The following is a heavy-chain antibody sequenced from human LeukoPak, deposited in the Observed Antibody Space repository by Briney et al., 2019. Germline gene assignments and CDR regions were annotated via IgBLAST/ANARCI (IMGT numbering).Heavy chain of an antibody. CDR2: ISSSSSYI. CDR3: ARDREVAVAGTIGY. Sequence: GGSLRLPCAASGFTFSSYSMNWVRQAPGKGLEWVSSISSSSSYIYYADSVKGRFTISRDNAKNSLYLQMNSLRAEDTAVYYCARDREVAVAGTIGYWGQGTLVTVSS. CDR1: GFTFSSYS. J-gene: IGHJ4*02. D-gene: IGHD6-19*01. V-gene: IGHV3-21*01.